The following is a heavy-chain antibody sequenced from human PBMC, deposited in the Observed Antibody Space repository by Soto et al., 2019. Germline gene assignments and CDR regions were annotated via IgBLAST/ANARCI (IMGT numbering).Heavy chain of an antibody. CDR1: GYSFTSYW. CDR3: ARLGGYCSSTKCYGGGDY. CDR2: IYPGDSDT. V-gene: IGHV5-51*01. Sequence: PGESLKMSCKGSGYSFTSYWIGWVRQMPGKGLEWMGIIYPGDSDTRYSPSLQGQVTISADKSISTAYLQWSSLKASDTAMYYCARLGGYCSSTKCYGGGDYWGQGTQVTVSS. J-gene: IGHJ4*02. D-gene: IGHD2-2*01.